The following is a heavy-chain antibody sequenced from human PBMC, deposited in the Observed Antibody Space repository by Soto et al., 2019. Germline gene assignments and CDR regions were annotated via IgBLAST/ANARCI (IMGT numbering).Heavy chain of an antibody. J-gene: IGHJ3*02. D-gene: IGHD3-10*02. CDR3: VADYVATDTFDI. CDR1: GFTFSSYG. Sequence: GGSLRLSCAASGFTFSSYGMRWVRQAPGKGLEWAAVISYDGNNKYYAESVKGRFTISRDTSKNTLYLQMNSLRPEDTAVYYCVADYVATDTFDIWGRGTMVTVSS. CDR2: ISYDGNNK. V-gene: IGHV3-30*03.